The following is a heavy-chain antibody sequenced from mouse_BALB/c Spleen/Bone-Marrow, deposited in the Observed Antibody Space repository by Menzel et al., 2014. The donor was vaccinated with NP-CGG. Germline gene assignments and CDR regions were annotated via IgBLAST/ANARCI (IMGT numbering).Heavy chain of an antibody. CDR2: ISNGGGST. V-gene: IGHV5-12-2*01. Sequence: EVKLMESGGGLVRPGGSLKLSCAASGFTFSSYTVSWVRQTPEKRLEWVAYISNGGGSTYYPDTVKGRFTISRDNAKNTLYLQMSSLKSEDTAMYYCARQLGLRWAMDYWGQGTSVTVSS. D-gene: IGHD3-1*01. J-gene: IGHJ4*01. CDR1: GFTFSSYT. CDR3: ARQLGLRWAMDY.